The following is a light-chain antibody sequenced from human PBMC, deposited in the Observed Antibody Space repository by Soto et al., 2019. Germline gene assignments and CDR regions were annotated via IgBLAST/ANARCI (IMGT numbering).Light chain of an antibody. CDR1: QSLLNSNGYNY. CDR2: LAS. J-gene: IGKJ1*01. CDR3: MQALQVPPT. V-gene: IGKV2-28*01. Sequence: EIVMTQSPLSLPVTPGEPASISCKSSQSLLNSNGYNYLDWYLQKPGQSPQLLISLASNRASGVPDRFSVSGSGTDFTLKISRVEAEDVGVYYCMQALQVPPTFGQGTKVEIK.